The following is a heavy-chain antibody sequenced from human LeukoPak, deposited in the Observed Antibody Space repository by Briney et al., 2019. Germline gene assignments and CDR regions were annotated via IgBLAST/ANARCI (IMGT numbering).Heavy chain of an antibody. CDR2: IYYLGST. D-gene: IGHD6-19*01. CDR3: ARRGAGWLEP. J-gene: IGHJ5*02. V-gene: IGHV4-59*08. CDR1: GGSLSHYY. Sequence: SETLSLTCTVSGGSLSHYYWSWIRQPPGKGLEWIGYIYYLGSTNYSPSLKSLVTISIATSKKQFSLKLKSVTAADTAVYYCARRGAGWLEPWGQGTLVTVSS.